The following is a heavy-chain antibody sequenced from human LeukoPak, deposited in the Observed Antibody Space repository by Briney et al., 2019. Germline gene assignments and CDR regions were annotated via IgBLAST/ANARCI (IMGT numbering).Heavy chain of an antibody. D-gene: IGHD3-16*02. V-gene: IGHV4-34*01. CDR3: AREALETYVWGSYRYYFDY. J-gene: IGHJ4*02. Sequence: SETLSLTCAVYGGSFSGYYWSWIRQPPGKGLEWIGEINHSGSTNYNPSLKSRVTISVDTFKNQFSLKLSSVTAADTAVYYCAREALETYVWGSYRYYFDYWGQGTLVTVSS. CDR2: INHSGST. CDR1: GGSFSGYY.